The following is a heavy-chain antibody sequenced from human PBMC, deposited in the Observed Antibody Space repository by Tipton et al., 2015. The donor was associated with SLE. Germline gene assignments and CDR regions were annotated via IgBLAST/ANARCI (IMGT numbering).Heavy chain of an antibody. J-gene: IGHJ4*02. CDR1: GGSISSGSYY. V-gene: IGHV4-31*03. CDR3: ARGALAYCGGDCYSDYFDY. D-gene: IGHD2-21*01. CDR2: IYYSGST. Sequence: TLSLTCTVSGGSISSGSYYWSWIRQHPGKGLEWIGYIYYSGSTYYNPSLKSRVTISVDTSKNQFSLKLSSVTAADTAVYYCARGALAYCGGDCYSDYFDYWGQGTLVTVSS.